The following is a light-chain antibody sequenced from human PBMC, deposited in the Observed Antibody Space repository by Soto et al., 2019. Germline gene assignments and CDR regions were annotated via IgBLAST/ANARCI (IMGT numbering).Light chain of an antibody. CDR3: QSYDSSLSGSV. CDR2: GNS. J-gene: IGLJ1*01. CDR1: SSNIGAGFD. Sequence: QLVLTQPPSVSGAPGQRVTISCTGSSSNIGAGFDVHWYQQLPGTAPKLLIYGNSNRPSGVPDRFSCSKSGTSASLAITGLQAEDEADYYCQSYDSSLSGSVFGTGTKLTVL. V-gene: IGLV1-40*01.